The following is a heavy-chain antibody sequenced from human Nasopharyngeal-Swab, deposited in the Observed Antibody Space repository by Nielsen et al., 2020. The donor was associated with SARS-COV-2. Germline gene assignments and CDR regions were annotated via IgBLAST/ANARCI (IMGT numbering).Heavy chain of an antibody. D-gene: IGHD7-27*01. J-gene: IGHJ6*02. CDR1: GASVSSNSAA. V-gene: IGHV6-1*01. CDR3: ASSGDYYGMDV. CDR2: TYYRSKWYN. Sequence: LRLSCAISGASVSSNSAARNWIRQSPSRGLEWLGRTYYRSKWYNDYAVSVKSRITINPDTSKNQFSLQLNSVTPEDTAVYYCASSGDYYGMDVWGQGTTVTVSS.